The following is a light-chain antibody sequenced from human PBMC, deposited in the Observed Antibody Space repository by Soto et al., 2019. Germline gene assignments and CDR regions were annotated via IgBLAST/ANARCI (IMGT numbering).Light chain of an antibody. J-gene: IGKJ3*01. CDR1: QSVSSY. V-gene: IGKV3-11*01. Sequence: EIVLTQSPATLSLSPGERATLSCRASQSVSSYLAWYQQKPGQAPRLLIYDASNRATGIPARFSGSGSGTDFTLTISSLEPEDFAVYYCQQRSNWSRIFPFATGTKVDIK. CDR3: QQRSNWSRIFP. CDR2: DAS.